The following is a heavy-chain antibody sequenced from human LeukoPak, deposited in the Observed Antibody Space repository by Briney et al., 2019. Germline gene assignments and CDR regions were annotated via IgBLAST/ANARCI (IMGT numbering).Heavy chain of an antibody. J-gene: IGHJ3*01. V-gene: IGHV3-9*03. D-gene: IGHD5-18*01. CDR2: ISWNSGSI. CDR1: EFTFDDYA. CDR3: AKDEGRYSYGFLDAFDF. Sequence: HSGGSLRLSCAASEFTFDDYAMHWVRQAPGKGLEWVSGISWNSGSIGYADSVKGRFTISRDNAKNSLYLQMNSLRAEDMALYYCAKDEGRYSYGFLDAFDFWGQGTMVTVSS.